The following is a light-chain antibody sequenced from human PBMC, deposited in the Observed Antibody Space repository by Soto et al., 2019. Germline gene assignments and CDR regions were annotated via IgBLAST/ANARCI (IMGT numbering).Light chain of an antibody. J-gene: IGKJ4*01. V-gene: IGKV4-1*01. CDR3: QQYYRVPQLT. CDR2: CAF. CDR1: QSLFYSSNNKNY. Sequence: DIVMTQSPDSLAVSLGERATINCKSSQSLFYSSNNKNYLAWYQQKTGQSPKLLISCAFTRESGVPDRFSGSGSGTDFTLTISSLQAEDVAVYYCQQYYRVPQLTFGGGTKVEIK.